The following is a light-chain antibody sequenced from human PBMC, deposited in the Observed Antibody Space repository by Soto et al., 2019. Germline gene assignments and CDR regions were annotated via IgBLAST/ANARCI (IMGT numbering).Light chain of an antibody. Sequence: QSVLTQPPSASGTPGQRVTISCSGSSSNIGSNYVYSYQQLPGTAPKLLIYSNNQRPSGVPDRFSGSKSGTSASLAISGLRSEDEADYYCAAWDDSLSGRVFGGGTKVTVL. CDR1: SSNIGSNY. V-gene: IGLV1-47*02. J-gene: IGLJ3*02. CDR3: AAWDDSLSGRV. CDR2: SNN.